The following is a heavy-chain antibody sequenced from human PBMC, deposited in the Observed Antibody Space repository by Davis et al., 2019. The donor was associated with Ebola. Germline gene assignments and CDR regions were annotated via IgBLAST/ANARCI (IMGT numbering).Heavy chain of an antibody. CDR2: IIPILGIA. D-gene: IGHD5-12*01. CDR1: GGTFSSYA. Sequence: SVKVSCKASGGTFSSYAISWVRQAPGQGLEWMGRIIPILGIANYAQKFQGRVTITADKSTSTAYMELSSLRSEDTAVYYCARPGRGYSGYLEWYFDYWGQGTLVTVSS. V-gene: IGHV1-69*04. J-gene: IGHJ4*02. CDR3: ARPGRGYSGYLEWYFDY.